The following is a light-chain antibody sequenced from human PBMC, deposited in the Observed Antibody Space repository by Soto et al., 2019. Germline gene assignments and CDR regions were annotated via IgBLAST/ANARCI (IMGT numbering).Light chain of an antibody. V-gene: IGLV1-44*01. CDR2: SNN. CDR1: SSNIGSNT. J-gene: IGLJ1*01. Sequence: QSVLTQPPSASGTPGQRVTISCSGSSSNIGSNTVNWYQQLPGTAPNLLIYSNNQRPSGVPDRFSGSKSGTSASLAISGLQSEDEADYYCAAWDDSLNGLWVFGTGTKVTVL. CDR3: AAWDDSLNGLWV.